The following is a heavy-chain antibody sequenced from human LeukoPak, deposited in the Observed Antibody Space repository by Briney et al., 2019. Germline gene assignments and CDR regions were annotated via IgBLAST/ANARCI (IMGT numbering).Heavy chain of an antibody. D-gene: IGHD3-3*01. CDR3: AKNPIFGVAVHYFEY. CDR1: GFTFSNFA. CDR2: ISGSGAST. Sequence: GGSLRLSCAASGFTFSNFAMSWVRQAPGKGLEWVSTISGSGASTYYADSVKGRFTISRDNSKSTLYLQMNSLRAEDTAEYYCAKNPIFGVAVHYFEYWGQGTLVTVSS. V-gene: IGHV3-23*01. J-gene: IGHJ4*02.